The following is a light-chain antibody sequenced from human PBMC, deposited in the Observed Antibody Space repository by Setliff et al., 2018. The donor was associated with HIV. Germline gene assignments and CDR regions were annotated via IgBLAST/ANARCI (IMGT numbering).Light chain of an antibody. J-gene: IGLJ1*01. V-gene: IGLV2-23*02. Sequence: SALAQPASVSGSPGQSITISCTGNSSDVGSYDLVSWYPQPPCKAPKLIIHDVFERPSGISHRFSGSKSGNTASLTISGLQAEDAADYYCYSYVGGGSIRYVFGTGTKVTVL. CDR1: SSDVGSYDL. CDR3: YSYVGGGSIRYV. CDR2: DVF.